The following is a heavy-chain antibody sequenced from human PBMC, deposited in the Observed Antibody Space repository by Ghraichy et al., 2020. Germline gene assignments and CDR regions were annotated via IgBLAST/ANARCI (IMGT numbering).Heavy chain of an antibody. Sequence: SETLSLTCTVSGGSVRDTGYYWAWVRQPPGKTLDWIGSIYYTGMTYYNPSLKSRVSISIDTSSNQFSLRLTSVPAADTALYYCTKQVAISHYSMAVWGQGTTVTVSS. J-gene: IGHJ6*02. CDR1: GGSVRDTGYY. CDR3: TKQVAISHYSMAV. CDR2: IYYTGMT. V-gene: IGHV4-39*01. D-gene: IGHD6-6*01.